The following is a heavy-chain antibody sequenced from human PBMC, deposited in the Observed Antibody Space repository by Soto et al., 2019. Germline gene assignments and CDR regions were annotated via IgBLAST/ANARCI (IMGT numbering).Heavy chain of an antibody. J-gene: IGHJ4*02. CDR2: IWYDGSNK. Sequence: GGSLRLSCAASGFTFSSYGMHWVRQAPGKGLEWVAVIWYDGSNKYYADSVKGRFTISRDNSKNTLYLQMNSLRAEDTAVYYCARDSRYSYGGGVTVWGQGTLVTVSS. CDR1: GFTFSSYG. V-gene: IGHV3-33*01. D-gene: IGHD5-18*01. CDR3: ARDSRYSYGGGVTV.